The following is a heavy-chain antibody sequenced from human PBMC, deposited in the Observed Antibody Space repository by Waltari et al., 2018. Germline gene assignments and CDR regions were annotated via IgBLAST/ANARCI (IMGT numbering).Heavy chain of an antibody. Sequence: QVQLQQWGAGLLKPSETLSLTCAVYGGSFSGYYWSWIRQPPGKGLGWIGEINQSGSTNYNPSLKSRVTISVDTSKNQCSLKLSSGTAADTAVYYCARWAGYCSGGSCRRWFDPCGQGTLVTVSS. V-gene: IGHV4-34*01. CDR3: ARWAGYCSGGSCRRWFDP. D-gene: IGHD2-15*01. CDR2: INQSGST. CDR1: GGSFSGYY. J-gene: IGHJ5*02.